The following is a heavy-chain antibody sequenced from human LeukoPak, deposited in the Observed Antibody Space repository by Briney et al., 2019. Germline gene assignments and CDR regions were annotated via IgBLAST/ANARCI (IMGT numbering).Heavy chain of an antibody. V-gene: IGHV3-72*01. CDR3: VTWISGHGY. D-gene: IGHD1-26*01. CDR1: GFIFTDHY. J-gene: IGHJ4*02. Sequence: GGSLRLSCAASGFIFTDHYMDWVRQAPEKGLEWVGRTRNKAENYMTEYAASVKGRFTVSREYSKNSLNLQMNSLKIEDTAVYYCVTWISGHGYWGQGTLVTVSS. CDR2: TRNKAENYMT.